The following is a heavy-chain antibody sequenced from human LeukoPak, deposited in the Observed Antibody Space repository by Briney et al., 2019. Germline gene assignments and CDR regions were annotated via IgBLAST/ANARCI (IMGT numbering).Heavy chain of an antibody. D-gene: IGHD3-9*01. CDR2: INSDGSST. CDR1: GFSFSSYG. V-gene: IGHV3-74*01. CDR3: ARVNYDILTGQYYFDY. Sequence: GRSLRLSCAASGFSFSSYGMHWVRQAPGKGLVWVSRINSDGSSTSYADSVKGRFTISRDNAKNTLYLQMNSLRAEDTAVYYCARVNYDILTGQYYFDYWGQGTLVTVSS. J-gene: IGHJ4*02.